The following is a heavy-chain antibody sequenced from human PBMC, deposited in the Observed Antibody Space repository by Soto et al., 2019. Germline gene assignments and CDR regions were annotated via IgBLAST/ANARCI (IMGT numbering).Heavy chain of an antibody. D-gene: IGHD5-12*01. V-gene: IGHV4-31*03. Sequence: SETLSLTCTVSGGSISSGAYYWNWIRQHPGKGLEWIGYIYYNGYTFYNPSLKSRIIISVDTSMNQFSLTLSSVTAADTAVYYCARYSAYDRSHYFDYWGQGSLVTVSS. J-gene: IGHJ4*02. CDR3: ARYSAYDRSHYFDY. CDR1: GGSISSGAYY. CDR2: IYYNGYT.